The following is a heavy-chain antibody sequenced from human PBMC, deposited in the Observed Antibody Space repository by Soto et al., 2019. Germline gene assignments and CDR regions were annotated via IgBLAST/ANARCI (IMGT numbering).Heavy chain of an antibody. CDR3: ARDVRSIYDSSGYYYFDY. CDR1: GGTFSSYA. V-gene: IGHV1-69*13. J-gene: IGHJ4*02. CDR2: IIPIFGTA. D-gene: IGHD3-22*01. Sequence: SVKVSCKASGGTFSSYAISWVRQAPGQGLEWMGGIIPIFGTANYAQKFQGRVAITADESTSTAYMELSSLRSEDTAVYYRARDVRSIYDSSGYYYFDYCDQRTLVTVSS.